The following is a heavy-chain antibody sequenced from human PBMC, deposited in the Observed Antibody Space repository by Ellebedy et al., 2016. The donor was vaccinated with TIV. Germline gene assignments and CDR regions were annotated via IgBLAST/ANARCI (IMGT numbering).Heavy chain of an antibody. J-gene: IGHJ4*02. D-gene: IGHD2-2*02. CDR3: ARSPYTGYSDLGFDY. Sequence: PGGSLRLSCAASGFTFSNYWMTWVRQAPGKGLEWVSAITYSGGSTYYADSVKGRFTLSRDNSKNTLYLQMNSLRADDTAVYYCARSPYTGYSDLGFDYWGQGSLVTVSS. CDR2: ITYSGGST. V-gene: IGHV3-23*01. CDR1: GFTFSNYW.